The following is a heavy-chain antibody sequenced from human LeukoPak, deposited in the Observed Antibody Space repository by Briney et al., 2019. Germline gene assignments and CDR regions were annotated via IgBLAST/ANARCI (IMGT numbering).Heavy chain of an antibody. Sequence: SETLSLTCTVSGGSITSSSYYWGWIRQPPGKGLEWIGSINYSGSTYYNPSLKCRVTISLDTSKSQFSLKLNSVIAADTAVYYCARDWSRGYSSSSFDYWGQGTLVTVSS. D-gene: IGHD6-13*01. CDR2: INYSGST. CDR1: GGSITSSSYY. J-gene: IGHJ4*02. CDR3: ARDWSRGYSSSSFDY. V-gene: IGHV4-39*07.